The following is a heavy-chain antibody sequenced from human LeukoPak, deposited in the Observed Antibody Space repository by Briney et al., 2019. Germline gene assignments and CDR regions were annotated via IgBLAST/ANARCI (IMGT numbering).Heavy chain of an antibody. CDR1: GFTFSSYS. J-gene: IGHJ4*02. D-gene: IGHD2-15*01. Sequence: PGGSLRLSCAPSGFTFSSYSMNWVRQAPEKGLEWVSSISSISSHIFYTGSVEGRFTLPRDNAKNSLYLQMNSLRAEDTAVYYCARDGGTADPYFDYWGQGTLVTVSS. CDR2: ISSISSHI. CDR3: ARDGGTADPYFDY. V-gene: IGHV3-21*01.